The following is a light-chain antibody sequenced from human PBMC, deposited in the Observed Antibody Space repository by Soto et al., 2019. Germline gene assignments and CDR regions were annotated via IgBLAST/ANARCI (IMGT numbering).Light chain of an antibody. CDR2: AAS. CDR3: LQDYNFPAWT. V-gene: IGKV1-6*01. Sequence: AIQVTQSPSSLSASVGDRVIITCRASQAIRNELGWYQQKPGKPPKLLIYAASILQSGVPSRFSGSGSGTDFTLTISSLQPEDFATYYCLQDYNFPAWTFGQGTKVEIK. J-gene: IGKJ1*01. CDR1: QAIRNE.